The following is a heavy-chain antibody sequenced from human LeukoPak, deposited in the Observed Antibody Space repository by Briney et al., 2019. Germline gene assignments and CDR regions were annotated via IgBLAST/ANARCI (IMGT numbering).Heavy chain of an antibody. CDR2: INHSGST. CDR3: ARQSPLDCSGGSCYPSPFRYYYGMDV. V-gene: IGHV4-34*01. J-gene: IGHJ6*04. Sequence: SETLSLTCAVYGGSFSGYYWSWIRQPPGKRLEWIGEINHSGSTNYNPSLKSRVTISVDTSKNQFSLKLSSVTAADTAVYYCARQSPLDCSGGSCYPSPFRYYYGMDVWGKGTTVTVSS. D-gene: IGHD2-15*01. CDR1: GGSFSGYY.